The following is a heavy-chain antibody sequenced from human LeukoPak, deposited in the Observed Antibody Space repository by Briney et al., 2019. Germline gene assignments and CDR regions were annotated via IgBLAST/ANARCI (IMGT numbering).Heavy chain of an antibody. CDR2: ISSSSSTI. V-gene: IGHV3-48*04. Sequence: GGSLRLSCAASGFTFSSYSMNWVRQAPGKGLEWVSYISSSSSTIYYADSVRGRFTISRDNAKNSLYLQMDSLRAEDTAVYYSARDVLLWFGESNYYGMDVWGQGTTVTVSS. J-gene: IGHJ6*02. CDR1: GFTFSSYS. CDR3: ARDVLLWFGESNYYGMDV. D-gene: IGHD3-10*01.